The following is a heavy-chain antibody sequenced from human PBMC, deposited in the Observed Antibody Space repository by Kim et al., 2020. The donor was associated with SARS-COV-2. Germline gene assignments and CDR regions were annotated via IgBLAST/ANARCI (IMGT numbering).Heavy chain of an antibody. J-gene: IGHJ3*01. D-gene: IGHD2-8*01. CDR3: ARDLGHCTISRCDSSAFDL. CDR1: GISFRRNV. Sequence: GGSLRLSCVASGISFRRNVMHWVRQAPGKGLEWVAVISDDGSIKYYADSVKGRFTISRDNFKKPMYMQMNSLRIEDTAVYYCARDLGHCTISRCDSSAFDLWGQGTKVTVSS. V-gene: IGHV3-30-3*01. CDR2: ISDDGSIK.